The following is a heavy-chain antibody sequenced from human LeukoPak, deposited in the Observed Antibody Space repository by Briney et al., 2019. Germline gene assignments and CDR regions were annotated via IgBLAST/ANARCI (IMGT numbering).Heavy chain of an antibody. Sequence: GGSLRLSCAASGFTFSSYAMSWVRQAPGKGLEWVSAISGSGGSTYYADSVKGRFTISRDNSKNTLYLQMNSLRAEDTAVYYCAKVLDPATPVAGSPFDYWGQGTLVTVSS. CDR3: AKVLDPATPVAGSPFDY. J-gene: IGHJ4*02. V-gene: IGHV3-23*01. D-gene: IGHD6-19*01. CDR2: ISGSGGST. CDR1: GFTFSSYA.